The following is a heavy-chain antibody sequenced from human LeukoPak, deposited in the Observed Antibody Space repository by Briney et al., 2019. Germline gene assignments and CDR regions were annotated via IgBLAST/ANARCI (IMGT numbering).Heavy chain of an antibody. CDR3: VSPRGFSYGYFDY. V-gene: IGHV4-39*01. CDR1: GGSISSSSAY. J-gene: IGHJ4*02. D-gene: IGHD5-18*01. CDR2: IYYSKNT. Sequence: SETLSLTCTVSGGSISSSSAYWGWIRQPPGKGLEWIGSIYYSKNTYYNPSLKSRVTISADTSKNQFSLTMGSVSATDTAVYYCVSPRGFSYGYFDYWGQGTLVTVSS.